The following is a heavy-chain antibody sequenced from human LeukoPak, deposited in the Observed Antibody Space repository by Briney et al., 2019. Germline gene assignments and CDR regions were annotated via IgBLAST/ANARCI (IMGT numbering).Heavy chain of an antibody. D-gene: IGHD3-9*01. CDR3: ARSPRHRNDILTGYLLN. Sequence: SETLSLTCTVSGGSISSYYWSWIRQPAGKGLEWIGRIYTSGSTNYNPSLKSRVTMSVDTSKNQFSLKLSSVTAADTAVYYCARSPRHRNDILTGYLLNWGQGTLVTVSS. J-gene: IGHJ4*02. CDR1: GGSISSYY. CDR2: IYTSGST. V-gene: IGHV4-4*07.